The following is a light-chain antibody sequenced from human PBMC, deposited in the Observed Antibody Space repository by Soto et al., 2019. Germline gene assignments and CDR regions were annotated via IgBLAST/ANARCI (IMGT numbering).Light chain of an antibody. Sequence: IVLTQSPGTLSLSPGERATLSCRASQSVSSNLAWYQQKPGQAPRLLIYGASTRATGIPARFSGSGSGTEFTLTISSLQSEDFAVYYCQHYHSWPITFGQGTRLEIK. CDR3: QHYHSWPIT. CDR1: QSVSSN. V-gene: IGKV3-15*01. CDR2: GAS. J-gene: IGKJ5*01.